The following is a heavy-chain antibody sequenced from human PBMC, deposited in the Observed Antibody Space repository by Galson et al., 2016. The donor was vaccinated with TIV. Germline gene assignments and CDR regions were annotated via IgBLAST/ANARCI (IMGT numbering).Heavy chain of an antibody. V-gene: IGHV3-23*01. CDR2: ISGSGGDT. CDR1: GFTLSTYA. CDR3: ARGGSYQNYDAFGI. J-gene: IGHJ3*02. D-gene: IGHD1-26*01. Sequence: SLRLSCAASGFTLSTYAWNWVRQAPGTGLEWVSGISGSGGDTHYADSVKGRFTISRDNAKNSLYLQMNSLRAEDTAVYYCARGGSYQNYDAFGIWGQGTMVTVSS.